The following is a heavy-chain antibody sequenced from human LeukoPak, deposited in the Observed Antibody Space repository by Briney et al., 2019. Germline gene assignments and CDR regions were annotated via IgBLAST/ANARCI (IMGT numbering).Heavy chain of an antibody. V-gene: IGHV1-69*01. D-gene: IGHD3-10*01. CDR3: ASLRGYGSGSYYPWYMDV. J-gene: IGHJ6*03. CDR2: IIPIFGTA. CDR1: GGTFSSYA. Sequence: KISCKASGGTFSSYAISWVRQAPGQGLEWMGGIIPIFGTANYAQKFQGRVTITADESTSTAYMELSSLRSEDTAVYYCASLRGYGSGSYYPWYMDVWGKGTTVTISS.